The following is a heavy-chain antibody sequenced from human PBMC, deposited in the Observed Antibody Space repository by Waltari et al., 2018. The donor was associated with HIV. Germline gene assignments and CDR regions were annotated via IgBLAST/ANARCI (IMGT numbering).Heavy chain of an antibody. D-gene: IGHD3-22*01. J-gene: IGHJ4*02. CDR2: IYPRDSEN. Sequence: EVQLVQSGAEVKKPGESLKISCKGSGYSLTSYWIGWVRQMPGKGLEWMGIIYPRDSENNYSPSFQGQVTISADKSISTAYLQWSSLKASDTAMYYCARLVDYYDSSGYSGCFDYWGQGTLVTVSS. CDR3: ARLVDYYDSSGYSGCFDY. CDR1: GYSLTSYW. V-gene: IGHV5-51*01.